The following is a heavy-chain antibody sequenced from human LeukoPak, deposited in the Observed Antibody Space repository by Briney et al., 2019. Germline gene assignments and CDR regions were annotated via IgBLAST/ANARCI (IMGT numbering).Heavy chain of an antibody. V-gene: IGHV3-21*01. CDR2: ITSSSSYI. J-gene: IGHJ6*02. Sequence: GGSLRLSRAASGFTFSSYAMNWVRQAPGKGLEWVSSITSSSSYIYADSVQGRFAISRDNAKNSLYLQMKSLRAEDTAVYYCARDQVRFDSYGMDVWGQGTAVTVSS. CDR1: GFTFSSYA. D-gene: IGHD3-22*01. CDR3: ARDQVRFDSYGMDV.